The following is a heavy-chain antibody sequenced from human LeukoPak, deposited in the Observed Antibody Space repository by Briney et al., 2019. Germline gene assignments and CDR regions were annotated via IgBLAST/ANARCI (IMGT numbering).Heavy chain of an antibody. Sequence: GGSLRLSCAASGFTFSSYGMHWVRQAPGKGLEWVAVIWYVGSNKYYADSVKGRFTISRDNSKNTLYLQMNSLRAEDTAAYYCAREEYYYGSGSYRGYDAFDIWGQGTMVTVSS. V-gene: IGHV3-33*01. CDR1: GFTFSSYG. CDR3: AREEYYYGSGSYRGYDAFDI. J-gene: IGHJ3*02. D-gene: IGHD3-10*01. CDR2: IWYVGSNK.